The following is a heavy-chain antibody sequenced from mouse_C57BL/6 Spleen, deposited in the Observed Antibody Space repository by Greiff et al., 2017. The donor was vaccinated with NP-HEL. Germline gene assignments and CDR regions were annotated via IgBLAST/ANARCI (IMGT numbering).Heavy chain of an antibody. Sequence: EVKLMESGGDLVKPGGSLKLSCAASGFTFSSYGMSWVRQTPDKRLEWVATISSGGSYTYYPDSVKGRFTISRDNAKNTLYLQMSSLKSEDTAMYYCARHTDGLFDYWGQGTTLTVSS. V-gene: IGHV5-6*01. D-gene: IGHD2-3*01. CDR1: GFTFSSYG. CDR2: ISSGGSYT. J-gene: IGHJ2*01. CDR3: ARHTDGLFDY.